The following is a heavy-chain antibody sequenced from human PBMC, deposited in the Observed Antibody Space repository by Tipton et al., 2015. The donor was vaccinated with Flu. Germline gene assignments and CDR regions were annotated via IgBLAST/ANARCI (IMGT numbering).Heavy chain of an antibody. J-gene: IGHJ4*02. V-gene: IGHV3-33*01. Sequence: SGFTFSSYGMHWVRQAPGKGLEWVAVIWYDGSNKCYADSVKGRFTISRDNSKNTLYLQMNSLRAEDTAVYYCARELTDSSGYYSFPSGYWGQGTLVTVSS. CDR2: IWYDGSNK. CDR1: GFTFSSYG. CDR3: ARELTDSSGYYSFPSGY. D-gene: IGHD3-22*01.